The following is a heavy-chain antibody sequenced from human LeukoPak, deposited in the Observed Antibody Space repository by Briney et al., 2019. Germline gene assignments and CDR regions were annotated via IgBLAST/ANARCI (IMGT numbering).Heavy chain of an antibody. J-gene: IGHJ1*01. D-gene: IGHD1-1*01. Sequence: GESLKISCKGSGYSFTSYLIAWVRQMPGKGLEWMGIIYPGDSDTRYSPSFQGQVTISADKSISTAYLQWSSLKASDTAMYYCARSERDPFRENSPFSEYFQHWGQGTLVTVSS. CDR2: IYPGDSDT. CDR1: GYSFTSYL. V-gene: IGHV5-51*01. CDR3: ARSERDPFRENSPFSEYFQH.